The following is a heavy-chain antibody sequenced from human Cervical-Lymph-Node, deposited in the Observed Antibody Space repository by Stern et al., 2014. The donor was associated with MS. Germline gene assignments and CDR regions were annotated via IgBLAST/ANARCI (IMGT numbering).Heavy chain of an antibody. Sequence: QVRLVESVGGVVPPVRSLRLSCVASGFTFKNSATYLVRQVPAQVLECVAVTSYDGDKNYYADSVRGRFNVSRNNSKNTLYLQMNSLRPDDTATYYSARSARSDYWGQGSLVIVSS. V-gene: IGHV3-30-3*01. J-gene: IGHJ4*02. CDR1: GFTFKNSA. CDR3: ARSARSDY. CDR2: TSYDGDKN.